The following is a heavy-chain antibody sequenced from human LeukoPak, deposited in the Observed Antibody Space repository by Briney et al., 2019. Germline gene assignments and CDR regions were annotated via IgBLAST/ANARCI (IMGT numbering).Heavy chain of an antibody. Sequence: SETLSLTCAVYGGSFSGYYWSWIRQPPGKGLEWIGEINHSGSTNYNPSLKSRVTISVDTSKSQFSLKLSSVTAADTAVYYCARYGVRRFFDYWGQGTLVTVSS. CDR1: GGSFSGYY. CDR3: ARYGVRRFFDY. D-gene: IGHD3-10*01. J-gene: IGHJ4*02. V-gene: IGHV4-34*01. CDR2: INHSGST.